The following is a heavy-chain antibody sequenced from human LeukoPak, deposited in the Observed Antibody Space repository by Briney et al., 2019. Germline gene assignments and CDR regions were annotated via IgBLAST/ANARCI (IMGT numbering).Heavy chain of an antibody. D-gene: IGHD3-16*01. CDR1: GFTFSGYG. Sequence: GGSLILSCAASGFTFSGYGVHWVRQASGRGLEWVGRIKDKANDYETAYAVSVEGRFAISRDDSKNTAYLQMNSLKTEDTAVYYCTELRAHAFDIWGQGTMVTVSS. J-gene: IGHJ3*02. V-gene: IGHV3-73*01. CDR2: IKDKANDYET. CDR3: TELRAHAFDI.